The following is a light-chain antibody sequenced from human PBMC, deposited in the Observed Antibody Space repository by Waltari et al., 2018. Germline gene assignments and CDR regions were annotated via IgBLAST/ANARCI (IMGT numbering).Light chain of an antibody. CDR2: AAS. V-gene: IGKV3-20*01. CDR3: QHYVRLPVT. CDR1: QSVSRA. J-gene: IGKJ1*01. Sequence: EIVLTQSPGTLSLSPGERATLSCRASQSVSRALAWYQQKPGQAPRLPIYAASSRATGIPDRFSGSGSGTDFSLTISRLEPEDFAVYYCQHYVRLPVTFGQGTKVEIK.